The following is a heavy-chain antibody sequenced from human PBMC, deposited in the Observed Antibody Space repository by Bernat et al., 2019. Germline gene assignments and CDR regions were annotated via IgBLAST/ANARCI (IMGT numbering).Heavy chain of an antibody. V-gene: IGHV3-23*04. CDR3: AKDWAYWYFDL. D-gene: IGHD3-16*01. J-gene: IGHJ2*01. CDR1: GFTFSRYA. CDR2: MSGSGGST. Sequence: EVQLVESGGGLVQPGRSLRLSCAASGFTFSRYAMSWVRQAPGKGPEWVSDMSGSGGSTYYADSVKGRFTISRDNTKNTLYLQMISLRAEDTAVYYCAKDWAYWYFDLWGRGTLVTVSS.